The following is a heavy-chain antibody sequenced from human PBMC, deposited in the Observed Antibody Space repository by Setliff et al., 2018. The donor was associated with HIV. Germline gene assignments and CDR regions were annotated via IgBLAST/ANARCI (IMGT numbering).Heavy chain of an antibody. V-gene: IGHV3-48*03. CDR1: GFTFSNYE. CDR2: ITGSGDTI. D-gene: IGHD3-22*01. J-gene: IGHJ4*02. CDR3: ARDLSYDYDRSSDTFDY. Sequence: GGSLRLSCAASGFTFSNYEMSWVRQATGKGPEWVSYITGSGDTIYYADSVKGRFTISRDNAKNTLYLQMNSLRAEDTAVYYCARDLSYDYDRSSDTFDYWGQGTLVTVSS.